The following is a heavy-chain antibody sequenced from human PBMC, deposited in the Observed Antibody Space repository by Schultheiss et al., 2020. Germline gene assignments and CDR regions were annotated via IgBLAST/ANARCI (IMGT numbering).Heavy chain of an antibody. J-gene: IGHJ4*02. CDR2: ISGSGGST. CDR3: ASLIIAAAGTGDFDY. D-gene: IGHD6-13*01. Sequence: GGSLRLSCAASGFTFSSYVMSWVRQAQGKGLEWVSAISGSGGSTYYADSVKGRFTISRDNSKNTLYLQMNSLRAEDTAVYYCASLIIAAAGTGDFDYWGQGTLVTVSS. V-gene: IGHV3-23*01. CDR1: GFTFSSYV.